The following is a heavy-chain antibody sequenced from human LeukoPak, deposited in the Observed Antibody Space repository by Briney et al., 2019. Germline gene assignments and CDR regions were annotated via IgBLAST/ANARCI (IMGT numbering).Heavy chain of an antibody. J-gene: IGHJ4*02. V-gene: IGHV4-4*07. D-gene: IGHD3-22*01. CDR3: ARDRDYYDSSGYLYTLDY. CDR2: IYTSGST. CDR1: GGSISSYY. Sequence: SETLSLTCTVSGGSISSYYWSWIRQPPGKGLEWIGRIYTSGSTNYNPSLKSRVTMSVDTSKNQFSLKLSSVTAADTAVYYCARDRDYYDSSGYLYTLDYWGQGTLVTVSS.